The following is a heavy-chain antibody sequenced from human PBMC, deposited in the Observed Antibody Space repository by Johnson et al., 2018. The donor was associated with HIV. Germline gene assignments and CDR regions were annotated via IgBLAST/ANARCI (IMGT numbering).Heavy chain of an antibody. CDR3: AKVDRRGGAFDI. D-gene: IGHD3-10*01. V-gene: IGHV3-43D*03. Sequence: VQLVESGGVVVQPGGSLRLSCAASGFTFDDYAMHWVRQAPGKGLEWVSLISWDGGSTYYADSVKGRFTISRDNSKNSLYLQMNSLRAEDTAVYYCAKVDRRGGAFDIWGQGTMVTVSS. CDR2: ISWDGGST. J-gene: IGHJ3*02. CDR1: GFTFDDYA.